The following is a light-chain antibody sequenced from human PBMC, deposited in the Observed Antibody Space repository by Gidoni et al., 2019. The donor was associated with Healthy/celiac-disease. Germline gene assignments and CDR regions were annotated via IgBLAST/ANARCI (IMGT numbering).Light chain of an antibody. V-gene: IGKV1-33*01. J-gene: IGKJ4*01. Sequence: DIQMTQSPSSLSASLVDRVTITCQASQDISNYFNWYQQKPGKAPNLLIDDASDLETGVQSRFSGCGSGTAFTFTISSPQPEDIATYYCQQYDNLPFTFGGGTKVEIK. CDR1: QDISNY. CDR3: QQYDNLPFT. CDR2: DAS.